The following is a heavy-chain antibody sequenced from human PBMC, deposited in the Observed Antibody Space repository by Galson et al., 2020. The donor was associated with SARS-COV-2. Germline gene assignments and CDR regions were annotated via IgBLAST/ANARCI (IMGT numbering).Heavy chain of an antibody. D-gene: IGHD2-8*01. J-gene: IGHJ6*02. Sequence: GESLKISCQASGYRFTSYWIGWVRQMPGKGLEWMGIVFPGDSETRYSPSFQGQVTISADKSISTAYLQRSSLKASDTAMYYCARHPADCRNGICSADYYHGMDVWGQRPAVTVS. CDR2: VFPGDSET. CDR3: ARHPADCRNGICSADYYHGMDV. CDR1: GYRFTSYW. V-gene: IGHV5-51*01.